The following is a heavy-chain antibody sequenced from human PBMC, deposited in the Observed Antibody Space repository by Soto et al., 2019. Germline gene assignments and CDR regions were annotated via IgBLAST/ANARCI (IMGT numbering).Heavy chain of an antibody. CDR1: GFTFSSYG. CDR2: IWYDGSNK. J-gene: IGHJ4*02. CDR3: ARDRGDYDYIWGSYRPYYFDY. V-gene: IGHV3-33*01. D-gene: IGHD3-16*02. Sequence: QVQLVESGGGVVQPGRSLRLSCAASGFTFSSYGMHWVRQAPGKGLEWVAVIWYDGSNKYYADSVKGRFTISRDNSKNTLYLQMNSLRAEDTAVYYCARDRGDYDYIWGSYRPYYFDYWGQGTLVTVSS.